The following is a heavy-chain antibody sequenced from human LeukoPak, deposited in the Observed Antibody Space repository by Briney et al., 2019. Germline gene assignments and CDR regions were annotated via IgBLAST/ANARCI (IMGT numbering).Heavy chain of an antibody. CDR1: GFTFRNYW. CDR2: IKEDGSDK. J-gene: IGHJ3*02. D-gene: IGHD3-22*01. Sequence: GGSVRLSCAASGFTFRNYWMTWVRQVPGKGLEWVANIKEDGSDKNYVDSVKGRFTISRDNAKNSLFLQMISLRAEDTAVYYCARDASPYDSGGYYYDAFDIWGRGTIVTVSS. V-gene: IGHV3-7*01. CDR3: ARDASPYDSGGYYYDAFDI.